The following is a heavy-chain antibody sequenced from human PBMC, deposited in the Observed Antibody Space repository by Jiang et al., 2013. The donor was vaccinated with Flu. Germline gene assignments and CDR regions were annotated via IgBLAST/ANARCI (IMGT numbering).Heavy chain of an antibody. V-gene: IGHV4-39*01. CDR3: ARRAAAGIVGAFDI. D-gene: IGHD6-13*01. CDR2: IYYSGST. J-gene: IGHJ3*02. CDR1: GGSISSSSYY. Sequence: SLTCTVSGGSISSSSYYWGWIRQPPGKGLEWIGSIYYSGSTYYNPSLKSRVTISVDTSKNQFSLKLSSVTAADTAVYYCARRAAAGIVGAFDIWGQGTMVTVSS.